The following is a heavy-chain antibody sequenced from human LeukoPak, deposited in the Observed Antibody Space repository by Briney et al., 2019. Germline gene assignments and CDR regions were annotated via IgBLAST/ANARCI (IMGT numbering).Heavy chain of an antibody. CDR2: MSPNNGNT. Sequence: ASVTVSCTASGFTFTSYDINWVRQASGQGLEWMGWMSPNNGNTGYAQKFQGRVTMTRDTSISTAYMELRGLRSEDTAVYYCVRDGEGVAISVNYWFDPWGQGTLVTVSS. CDR3: VRDGEGVAISVNYWFDP. D-gene: IGHD3-10*01. CDR1: GFTFTSYD. J-gene: IGHJ5*02. V-gene: IGHV1-8*01.